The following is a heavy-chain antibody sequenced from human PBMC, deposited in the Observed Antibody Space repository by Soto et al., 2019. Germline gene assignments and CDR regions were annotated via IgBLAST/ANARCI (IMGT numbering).Heavy chain of an antibody. D-gene: IGHD6-13*01. CDR2: IKSKTDGGTT. V-gene: IGHV3-15*01. Sequence: GGSLRLSCAASGFTFSNAWMSWVRQAPGKGLEWVGRIKSKTDGGTTDYAAPVKGRFTISRDDSKNTLYLQMTSLKTEDTAVYYCTTDGPSAGTINWYFDLWGRGTLVTVSS. J-gene: IGHJ2*01. CDR1: GFTFSNAW. CDR3: TTDGPSAGTINWYFDL.